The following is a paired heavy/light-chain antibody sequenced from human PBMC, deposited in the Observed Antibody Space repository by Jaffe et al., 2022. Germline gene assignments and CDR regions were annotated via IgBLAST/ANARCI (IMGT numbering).Heavy chain of an antibody. V-gene: IGHV3-23*01. CDR3: AKCREGYCSSTSCYCLGFDY. CDR1: GFTFSSYA. D-gene: IGHD2-2*01. Sequence: EVQLLESGGGLVQPGGSLRLSCAASGFTFSSYAMSWVRQAPGKGLEWVSAISGSGGSTYYADSVKGRFTISRDNSKNTLYLQMNSLRAEDTAVYYCAKCREGYCSSTSCYCLGFDYWGQGTLVTVSS. J-gene: IGHJ4*02. CDR2: ISGSGGST.
Light chain of an antibody. CDR3: QQYYSTHWT. CDR2: AAS. Sequence: DIQMTQSPSSLSASVGDRVTITCRASQGISNSLAWYQQKPGKAPKLLLYAASRLESGVPSRFSGSGSGTDYTLTISSLQPEDFATYYCQQYYSTHWTFGQGTKVEIK. V-gene: IGKV1-NL1*01. J-gene: IGKJ1*01. CDR1: QGISNS.